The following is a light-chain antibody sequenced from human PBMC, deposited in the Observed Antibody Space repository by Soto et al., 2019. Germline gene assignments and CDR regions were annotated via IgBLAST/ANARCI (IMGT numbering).Light chain of an antibody. V-gene: IGKV1-5*01. J-gene: IGKJ4*01. Sequence: DVQMTQSPSTLSASVGDRVTITCRASQSINNLLAWYQQKPGKAPKFLIYDVSTLESGVPSKFSGSGSGTEFTLTISSLQSEDFAVYYCQQYNNWPLTFGGGTKVDIK. CDR1: QSINNL. CDR2: DVS. CDR3: QQYNNWPLT.